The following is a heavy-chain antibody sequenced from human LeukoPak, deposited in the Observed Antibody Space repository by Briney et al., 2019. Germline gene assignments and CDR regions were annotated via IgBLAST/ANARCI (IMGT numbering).Heavy chain of an antibody. J-gene: IGHJ6*03. D-gene: IGHD3-10*01. Sequence: ASVKVSCKASGGTFSSYASSWVRRGPGQGREWMGGVIPIFGTATYAQKFQGRVTITTDESTSTAYMELSSLRSEDTAVYYCARGELENYYYYMDVWGKGTTVTVSS. CDR1: GGTFSSYA. CDR3: ARGELENYYYYMDV. CDR2: VIPIFGTA. V-gene: IGHV1-69*05.